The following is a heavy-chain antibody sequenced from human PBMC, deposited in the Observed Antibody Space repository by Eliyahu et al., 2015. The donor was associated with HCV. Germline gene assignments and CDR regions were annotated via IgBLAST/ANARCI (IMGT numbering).Heavy chain of an antibody. V-gene: IGHV4-34*01. CDR2: INHSGSS. CDR3: ARILRVRGIKGPNSWFDP. D-gene: IGHD3-10*01. J-gene: IGHJ5*02. Sequence: IGEINHSGSSNYNPSLKSRVTISVDTSKNQFSLKLNSVTAADTAVYYCARILRVRGIKGPNSWFDPWGQGTLVTVSS.